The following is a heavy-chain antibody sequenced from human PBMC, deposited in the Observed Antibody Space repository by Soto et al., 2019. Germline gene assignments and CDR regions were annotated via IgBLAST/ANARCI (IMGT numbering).Heavy chain of an antibody. J-gene: IGHJ6*02. Sequence: ASVKVSCKASGYTFTSYYMHWVRQAPGQGLEWMGIINPSGGSTSYAQKFQGRVTMTRDTSTSTAYMELSRLRSDDTAVYYCARAHCSSTSCYHYYYYGMDVWGQGTTVTVSS. CDR2: INPSGGST. V-gene: IGHV1-46*01. CDR1: GYTFTSYY. D-gene: IGHD2-2*01. CDR3: ARAHCSSTSCYHYYYYGMDV.